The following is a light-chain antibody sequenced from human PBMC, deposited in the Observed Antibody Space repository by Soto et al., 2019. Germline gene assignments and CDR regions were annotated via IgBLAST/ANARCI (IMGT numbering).Light chain of an antibody. V-gene: IGLV2-8*01. CDR3: LLYYGGAQLV. J-gene: IGLJ2*01. Sequence: QSALTQPPSASGSPGQSVTISCTGTSSDVGGYNYVSWYQHHPGKVPKLMIYEVSKRPSGVPHRFSGSKSGNTASLTVSGLQPEDEADYYCLLYYGGAQLVFGGGTKLTVL. CDR1: SSDVGGYNY. CDR2: EVS.